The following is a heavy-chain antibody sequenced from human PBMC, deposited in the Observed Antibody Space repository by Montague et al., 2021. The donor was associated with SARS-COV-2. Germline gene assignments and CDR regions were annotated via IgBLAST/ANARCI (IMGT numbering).Heavy chain of an antibody. D-gene: IGHD3-16*01. CDR3: AREYRIELWQTNWYFGL. J-gene: IGHJ2*01. Sequence: SETLSLTCSVSGDSISSYYWSWIRQSPGRGLDWIGHIYYTGSAKNNPSLKSRVSISVDTSKNQFSLRLNSVTAADTAVYYCAREYRIELWQTNWYFGLWGRGTLVTVSS. CDR2: IYYTGSA. V-gene: IGHV4-59*01. CDR1: GDSISSYY.